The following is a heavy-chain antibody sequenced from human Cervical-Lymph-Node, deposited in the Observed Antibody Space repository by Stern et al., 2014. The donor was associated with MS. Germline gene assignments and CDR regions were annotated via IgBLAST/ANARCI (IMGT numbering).Heavy chain of an antibody. CDR2: SCYTGST. CDR1: GGSISSGDYH. V-gene: IGHV4-30-4*01. Sequence: VQLVESGPGLVKPSQTLSLTCTVSGGSISSGDYHWSWIRQPPGKGLEWIGYSCYTGSTYYNPSLESRLTISVDRSKTQFSLKLNSMTAADTAVYYCARITSDVTNWFDPWGQGTLVTVSS. J-gene: IGHJ5*02. D-gene: IGHD3-10*01. CDR3: ARITSDVTNWFDP.